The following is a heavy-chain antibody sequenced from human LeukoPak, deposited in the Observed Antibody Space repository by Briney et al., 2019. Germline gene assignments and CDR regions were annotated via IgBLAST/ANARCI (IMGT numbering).Heavy chain of an antibody. Sequence: PSETLSLTCTVSGGSISSSSYYWGWIRQPPGKGLEWIGSIYYSGSTYYNPSLKSRVTISVDTSKNQCSLKLSSVTAADTAVYYCARDATGYSSGWFPVSYYYYYMDVWGKGTTVTVSS. CDR1: GGSISSSSYY. CDR2: IYYSGST. J-gene: IGHJ6*03. CDR3: ARDATGYSSGWFPVSYYYYYMDV. V-gene: IGHV4-39*07. D-gene: IGHD6-19*01.